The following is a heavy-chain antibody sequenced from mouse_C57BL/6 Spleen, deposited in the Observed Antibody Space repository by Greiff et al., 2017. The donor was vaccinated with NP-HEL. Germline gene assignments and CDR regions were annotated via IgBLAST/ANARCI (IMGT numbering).Heavy chain of an antibody. J-gene: IGHJ2*01. CDR2: INPSSGYT. CDR1: GYTFTSYT. CDR3: ASHSGDLDY. V-gene: IGHV1-4*01. Sequence: QVQLQQSGAELARPGASVKMSCKASGYTFTSYTMHWVKQRPGQGLEWIGYINPSSGYTKYNQKFKDKATLTADKSSSTAYMQLSSLTSEDSAVYYGASHSGDLDYWGQGTTLTVSS.